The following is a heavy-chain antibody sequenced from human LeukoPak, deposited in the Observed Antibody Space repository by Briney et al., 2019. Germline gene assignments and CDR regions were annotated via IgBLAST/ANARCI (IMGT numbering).Heavy chain of an antibody. CDR3: ARGGERQLVEARADY. V-gene: IGHV1-8*01. D-gene: IGHD6-13*01. CDR2: MNPNSGNT. J-gene: IGHJ4*02. CDR1: GYTFTSYD. Sequence: ASVKVSCKASGYTFTSYDINWVRQATGQGLAWMGWMNPNSGNTGYAQKFQGRVTMTRNTSISTAYMELSSLRSEDTAVYYCARGGERQLVEARADYWGQGTLVTVSS.